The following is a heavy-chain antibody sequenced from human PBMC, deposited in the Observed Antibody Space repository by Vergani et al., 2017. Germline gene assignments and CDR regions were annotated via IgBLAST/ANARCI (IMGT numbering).Heavy chain of an antibody. Sequence: QVQLVQSGAEVKKPGASVQVSCRASGYTFTSYGITWVRQAPGQGLEWMGWFSAYNGNTNYAQKLQGRATMTTDTSTSTAYMELRSLRSDDTAVYYCARDGGYCRAGSCPNWFDPWGQGTLVTVSA. CDR3: ARDGGYCRAGSCPNWFDP. CDR1: GYTFTSYG. CDR2: FSAYNGNT. D-gene: IGHD2-15*01. V-gene: IGHV1-18*04. J-gene: IGHJ5*02.